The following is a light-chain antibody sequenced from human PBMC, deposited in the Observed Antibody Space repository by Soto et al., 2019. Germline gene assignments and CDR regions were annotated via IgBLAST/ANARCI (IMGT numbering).Light chain of an antibody. Sequence: DVQLTQSPSSLSVSVGDRVTITCRASQSIRTYLNWYQQKPGKAPKLLIYAASSLQSGVPSRFRGCGSGTDFTLTISSLHPEDFSTYFCQQSYSTRLSCGGGTKVEIK. CDR2: AAS. CDR1: QSIRTY. V-gene: IGKV1-39*01. CDR3: QQSYSTRLS. J-gene: IGKJ4*01.